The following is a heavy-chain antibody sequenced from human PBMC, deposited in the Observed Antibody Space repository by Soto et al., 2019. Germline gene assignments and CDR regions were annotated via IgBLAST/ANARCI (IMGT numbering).Heavy chain of an antibody. CDR1: GGTFSSYT. CDR2: IIPILGIA. CDR3: ARDLRYCSGGSCYDMAGDAFDI. Sequence: ASVKVSCKASGGTFSSYTISWVRQAPGQGLEWMGRIIPILGIANYAQKFQGRVTITADKSTSTAYMELSSLRSEDTAVYYCARDLRYCSGGSCYDMAGDAFDIWGQGTMVTVSS. V-gene: IGHV1-69*04. J-gene: IGHJ3*02. D-gene: IGHD2-15*01.